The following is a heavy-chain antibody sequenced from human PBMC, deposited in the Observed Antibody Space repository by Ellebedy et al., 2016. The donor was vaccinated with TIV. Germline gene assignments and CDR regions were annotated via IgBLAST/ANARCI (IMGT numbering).Heavy chain of an antibody. J-gene: IGHJ4*02. CDR2: MNPNSGNT. CDR3: ARGGGSYVYYFDY. CDR1: GYTFTSYA. V-gene: IGHV1-8*02. Sequence: ASVKVSXXASGYTFTSYAMHWVRQAPGQRLEWMGWMNPNSGNTGYAQKFQGRVTMTRNTSISTAYMELSSLRSEDTAVYYCARGGGSYVYYFDYWGQGTLVTVSS. D-gene: IGHD1-26*01.